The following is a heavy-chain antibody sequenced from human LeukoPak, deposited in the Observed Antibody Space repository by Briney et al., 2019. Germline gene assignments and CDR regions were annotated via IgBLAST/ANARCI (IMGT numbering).Heavy chain of an antibody. J-gene: IGHJ4*02. CDR1: GGSISSYY. CDR2: IYYSGST. D-gene: IGHD2-15*01. Sequence: PSETLSLTCTVSGGSISSYYWSWIRQPPGKGLEWIGYIYYSGSTNYNPSLRSRVTISVDTSKNQFSLKLSSVTAADTAVYYCARDRGRSGEADYWGQGTLVTVSS. CDR3: ARDRGRSGEADY. V-gene: IGHV4-59*01.